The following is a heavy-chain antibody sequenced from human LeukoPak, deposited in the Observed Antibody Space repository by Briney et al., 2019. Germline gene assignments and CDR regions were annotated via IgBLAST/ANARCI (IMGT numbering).Heavy chain of an antibody. V-gene: IGHV1-24*01. J-gene: IGHJ5*02. Sequence: ASVKVSCKAPGVTFTRYAISWVRQAPGKGLEWMGGFDPEDGETIYAQKFQGRVTMTEDTSTDTAYMELSSLRSEDTAVYYCATAWLGDNWFDPWGQGTLVTVSS. CDR3: ATAWLGDNWFDP. CDR2: FDPEDGET. D-gene: IGHD6-19*01. CDR1: GVTFTRYA.